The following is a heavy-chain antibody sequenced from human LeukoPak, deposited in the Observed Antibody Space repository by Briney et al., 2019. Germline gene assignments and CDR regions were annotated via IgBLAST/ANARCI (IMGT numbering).Heavy chain of an antibody. CDR1: GFTFSDYY. Sequence: GGSLRLSCAASGFTFSDYYMSWIRQAPGKGLEWVSYISSGSTIYYSDSVKGRFTISRDNSKNTLYLQMNSLRAEDTAVYYCAKIAAGRYFDYWGQGTLVTVSS. D-gene: IGHD6-13*01. CDR3: AKIAAGRYFDY. V-gene: IGHV3-11*01. CDR2: ISSGSTI. J-gene: IGHJ4*02.